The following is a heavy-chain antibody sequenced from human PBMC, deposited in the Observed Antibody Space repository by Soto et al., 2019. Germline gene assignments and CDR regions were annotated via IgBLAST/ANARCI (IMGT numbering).Heavy chain of an antibody. CDR3: AKDKEGAPGYFDY. D-gene: IGHD1-26*01. J-gene: IGHJ4*02. CDR1: GFTFSSYG. V-gene: IGHV3-33*06. Sequence: GGSLRLSCAASGFTFSSYGMHWVRQAPGRGLEWVAVIWYDGSNKYYADSVKGRFTISRDNSKNTLYLQMNSLRAEDTAVYYCAKDKEGAPGYFDYWGQGTLVTVSS. CDR2: IWYDGSNK.